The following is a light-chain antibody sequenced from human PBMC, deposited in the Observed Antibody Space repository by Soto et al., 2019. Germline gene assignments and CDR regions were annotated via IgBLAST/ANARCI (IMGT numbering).Light chain of an antibody. V-gene: IGLV2-14*01. CDR1: SSDVGGYNT. Sequence: QSALTQPASVSGSPGQSITISCTGTSSDVGGYNTVSWYQQHPGKVPKLMIHDVSDRPSWVSDRFSGSKSGNTASLTISGLQAEDEADYYCSSYTTSISYVFGGGTKVTVL. J-gene: IGLJ1*01. CDR3: SSYTTSISYV. CDR2: DVS.